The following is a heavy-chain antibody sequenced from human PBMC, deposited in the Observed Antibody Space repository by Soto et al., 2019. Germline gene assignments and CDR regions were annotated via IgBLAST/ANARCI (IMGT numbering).Heavy chain of an antibody. D-gene: IGHD1-26*01. Sequence: ASVKVSCKVSGYTLTELSMHWVRQAPGKGLEWMGGFDPEDGEAIYAQKFQGRVTMTEDTSTDTAYMELSSLRSEDTAVYYCATGDSGSYFFAFDIWGQGTMVTVS. V-gene: IGHV1-24*01. CDR1: GYTLTELS. CDR2: FDPEDGEA. CDR3: ATGDSGSYFFAFDI. J-gene: IGHJ3*02.